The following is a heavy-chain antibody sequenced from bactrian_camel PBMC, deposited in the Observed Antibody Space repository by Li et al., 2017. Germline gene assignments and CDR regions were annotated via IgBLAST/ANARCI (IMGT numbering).Heavy chain of an antibody. CDR1: GSIDGTNC. J-gene: IGHJ6*01. D-gene: IGHD2*01. CDR3: AARGPYCYTKLSVRDFTY. CDR2: ISGGGSI. Sequence: VQLVESGGGSVQAGGSLTLSCEVSGSIDGTNCIGWFRQVPGGEREGVATISGGGSITYADSVKGRFTISKGNAKNTLYLQMTSLKPEDTAMYYCAARGPYCYTKLSVRDFTYWGQGTQVTVS. V-gene: IGHV3S53*01.